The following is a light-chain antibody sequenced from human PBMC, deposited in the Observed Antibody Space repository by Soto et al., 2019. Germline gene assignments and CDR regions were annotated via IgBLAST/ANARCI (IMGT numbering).Light chain of an antibody. Sequence: IHVTKCPSSLSASIGDRTTITLRASQSVSSYLNWYQQKPGKAPKLLIYAVHSLQNGVPSRFRGSGSGTEYTLTICSLQPQDFATFYCLQHNSYPRTFGHGTKVDIK. CDR2: AVH. CDR3: LQHNSYPRT. V-gene: IGKV1-17*01. J-gene: IGKJ1*01. CDR1: QSVSSY.